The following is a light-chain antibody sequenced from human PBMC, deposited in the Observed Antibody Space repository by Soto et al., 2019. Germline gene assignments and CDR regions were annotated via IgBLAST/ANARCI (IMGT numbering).Light chain of an antibody. J-gene: IGKJ3*01. CDR2: GAS. CDR1: KSVSSN. Sequence: EIVMTQSQATLSVSPGEGSTLSCRASKSVSSNLAWYQQKPGQAPRLLIYGASTRATGIPARFSGSGSGTEFTLTISSLQSGDFAVYYCQQYNNWPYTFGPGTKVDIK. V-gene: IGKV3-15*01. CDR3: QQYNNWPYT.